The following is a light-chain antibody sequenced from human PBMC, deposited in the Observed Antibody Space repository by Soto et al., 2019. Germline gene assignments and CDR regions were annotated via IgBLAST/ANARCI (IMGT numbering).Light chain of an antibody. CDR2: GAS. CDR1: QSVSSIF. J-gene: IGKJ4*01. CDR3: QQYGSSPLT. Sequence: EIVLTQSPGTLSLSPGERATLSCRASQSVSSIFLAWYQHKPGQAPRLLIYGASTRATGIPDRFSGSGSGTDFILTISRLEPEDFAVYYCQQYGSSPLTFGGGTKVDIK. V-gene: IGKV3-20*01.